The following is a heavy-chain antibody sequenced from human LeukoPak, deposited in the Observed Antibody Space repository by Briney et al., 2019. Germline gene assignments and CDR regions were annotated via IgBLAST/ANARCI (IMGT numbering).Heavy chain of an antibody. V-gene: IGHV3-11*04. CDR1: GFTFSDYY. CDR2: ISSSGSTI. J-gene: IGHJ5*02. Sequence: GGSLRLSCAASGFTFSDYYMSWIRQAPGKGLEWVSYISSSGSTIYYADSVKGRFTISRDNAKNSLYLQMNSLRAEDTAVYYCARETHDHGDSRNWFDPWGQGTLVTVSS. D-gene: IGHD4-17*01. CDR3: ARETHDHGDSRNWFDP.